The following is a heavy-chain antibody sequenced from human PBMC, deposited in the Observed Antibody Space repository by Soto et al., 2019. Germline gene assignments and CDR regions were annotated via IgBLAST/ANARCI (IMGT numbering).Heavy chain of an antibody. CDR2: ISSSSSYI. CDR1: GFTFSSYS. J-gene: IGHJ3*02. CDR3: ARDSGSSSSGPEDAFDI. V-gene: IGHV3-21*01. Sequence: EVQLVESGGGLVKPGGSLRLSCAASGFTFSSYSMNSVRQAPGKGLEWVSSISSSSSYIYYADSVKGRFTISRDNAKNSLYLQMNSLRAEDTAVYYCARDSGSSSSGPEDAFDIWGQGTMVTVSS. D-gene: IGHD6-6*01.